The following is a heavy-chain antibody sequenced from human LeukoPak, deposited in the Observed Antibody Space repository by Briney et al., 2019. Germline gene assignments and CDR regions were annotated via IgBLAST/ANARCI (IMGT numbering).Heavy chain of an antibody. CDR3: ARENHYYDSSGYYSLDY. CDR2: IIPIFGTA. D-gene: IGHD3-22*01. J-gene: IGHJ4*02. CDR1: GYTFSSYA. V-gene: IGHV1-69*13. Sequence: GASVKVSCKASGYTFSSYAISWVRQAPGQGLEWMGGIIPIFGTANYAQKFQGRVTITADESTSTAYMELSSLRSEDTAVYYCARENHYYDSSGYYSLDYWGQGTLVTVSS.